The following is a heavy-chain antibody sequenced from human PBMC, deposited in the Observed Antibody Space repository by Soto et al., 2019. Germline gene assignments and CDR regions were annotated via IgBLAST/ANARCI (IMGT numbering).Heavy chain of an antibody. J-gene: IGHJ4*02. D-gene: IGHD3-16*01. CDR3: ARDDYVDF. Sequence: EVQLVESGGGLVQPGGSLRLSCAASGFTFSSYWMHWVHQAPGKGLIWVSRINSDGSTTNYADSVKGRFTISRDNAKSTLYLQMNSLRAEDTALYYCARDDYVDFWGQGTLVTVSS. CDR1: GFTFSSYW. V-gene: IGHV3-74*01. CDR2: INSDGSTT.